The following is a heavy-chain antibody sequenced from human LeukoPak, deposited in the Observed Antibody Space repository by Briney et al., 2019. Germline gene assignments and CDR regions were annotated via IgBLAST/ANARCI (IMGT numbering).Heavy chain of an antibody. V-gene: IGHV3-23*01. J-gene: IGHJ4*02. D-gene: IGHD1-26*01. CDR1: GLRFSIVT. CDR2: MKGTGET. Sequence: PRGCLRLAFSMSGLRFSIVTMGTVRQAPAGGLGWVSSMKGTGETIYAHSVRGRCTLFSDGSRNTVYLQLNDLGVEDTAVYYCARASGVSTANAGRWGQGTVVTVSS. CDR3: ARASGVSTANAGR.